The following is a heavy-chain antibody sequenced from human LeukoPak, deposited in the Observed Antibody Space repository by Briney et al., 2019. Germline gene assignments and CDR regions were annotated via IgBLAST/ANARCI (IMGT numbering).Heavy chain of an antibody. D-gene: IGHD3-10*01. V-gene: IGHV4-39*01. CDR1: GGSISSSSYY. CDR3: ASGGGTMVRGIFD. J-gene: IGHJ4*02. Sequence: SETLSLTCTVSGGSISSSSYYWGWIRQPPGKGLEWIGSIYYSGSTYYNPSLKSRVTISVDTSKNQFSLKLSSVTAADTAVYYCASGGGTMVRGIFDWGQGTLVTVSS. CDR2: IYYSGST.